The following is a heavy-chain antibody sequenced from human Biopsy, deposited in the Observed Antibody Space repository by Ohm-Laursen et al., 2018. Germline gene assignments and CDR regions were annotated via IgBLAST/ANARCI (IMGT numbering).Heavy chain of an antibody. CDR2: MNHGGST. D-gene: IGHD1-20*01. Sequence: SETLSLTCAVYGGSFSGYYWSWIRQPPGKGLEWIGEMNHGGSTNYNSSLKSRVTISVDTSKNQFSLKLNSVTAADTAVYYCARGNNWNDWSFDYWGQGTVVTVPS. CDR3: ARGNNWNDWSFDY. CDR1: GGSFSGYY. V-gene: IGHV4-34*01. J-gene: IGHJ4*02.